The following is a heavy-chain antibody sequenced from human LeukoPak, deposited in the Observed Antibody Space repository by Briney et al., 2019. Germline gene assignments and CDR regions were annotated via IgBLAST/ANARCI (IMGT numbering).Heavy chain of an antibody. D-gene: IGHD3-10*01. Sequence: GGSLRLSCAASGFTFSSYAMSWVRQAPGKGLEWVSTISGSGGSTYYADSVKGRFTISRDNSKSTLYLQMNSLRAEDTAVYYCATEITMVRGTYYFDYWGQGTLVTVSS. J-gene: IGHJ4*02. V-gene: IGHV3-23*01. CDR3: ATEITMVRGTYYFDY. CDR2: ISGSGGST. CDR1: GFTFSSYA.